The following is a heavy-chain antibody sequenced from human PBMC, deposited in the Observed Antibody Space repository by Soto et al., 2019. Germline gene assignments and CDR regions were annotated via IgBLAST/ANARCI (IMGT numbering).Heavy chain of an antibody. J-gene: IGHJ4*02. Sequence: PGGSLRLSCAASGFTFSSYSMNWVRQAPGKGLEWVSSISSSSSYIYYADSVKGRFTISRDNAKNSLYLQMNSLRAEDTAVYYCARSGTIFGVVIVDYWGQGTLVTVSS. CDR3: ARSGTIFGVVIVDY. V-gene: IGHV3-21*01. CDR1: GFTFSSYS. CDR2: ISSSSSYI. D-gene: IGHD3-3*01.